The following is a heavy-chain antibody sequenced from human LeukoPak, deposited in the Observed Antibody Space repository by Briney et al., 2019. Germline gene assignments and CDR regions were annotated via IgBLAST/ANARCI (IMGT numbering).Heavy chain of an antibody. CDR1: GGSFSGYY. J-gene: IGHJ4*02. CDR2: INHSGST. Sequence: SETLSLTCAVCGGSFSGYYWSWIRQPPGEGLKWIGEINHSGSTNYNPSLKSRVTISVDTSKNQFSLKLSSVTAADTAVYYCARGRTVTRDFDYWGQGTLATVSS. CDR3: ARGRTVTRDFDY. V-gene: IGHV4-34*01. D-gene: IGHD4-23*01.